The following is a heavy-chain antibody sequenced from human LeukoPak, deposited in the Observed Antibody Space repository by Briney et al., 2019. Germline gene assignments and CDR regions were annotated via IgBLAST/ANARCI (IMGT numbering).Heavy chain of an antibody. CDR2: ISYSGST. CDR3: ARHRSPGAFDI. Sequence: SETLSLTCTVSGGSISSYYWSWIRQPPGKGLEWIGYISYSGSTNYNPSLKSRVTISVDTSKNQFSLKLISMTAADTAVYYCARHRSPGAFDIWGQGTMVTVSS. J-gene: IGHJ3*02. V-gene: IGHV4-59*08. CDR1: GGSISSYY.